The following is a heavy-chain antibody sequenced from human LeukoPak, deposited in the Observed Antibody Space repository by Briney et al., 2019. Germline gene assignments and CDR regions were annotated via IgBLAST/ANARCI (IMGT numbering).Heavy chain of an antibody. J-gene: IGHJ1*01. Sequence: GGSLRLSCAASGFTFSSYGMHWVRQAPGKGLEWVAFIRYDGSNKYYADSVKGRFTISRDNSKNTLYLQMNSLRAEDTAVYYCAKDDTGYSSSWYRNVYFQHWGQGTLVTVSS. CDR3: AKDDTGYSSSWYRNVYFQH. CDR2: IRYDGSNK. CDR1: GFTFSSYG. V-gene: IGHV3-30*02. D-gene: IGHD6-13*01.